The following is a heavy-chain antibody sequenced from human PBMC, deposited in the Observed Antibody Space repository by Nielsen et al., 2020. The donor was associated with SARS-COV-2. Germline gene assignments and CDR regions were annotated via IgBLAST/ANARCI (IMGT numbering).Heavy chain of an antibody. CDR2: IYPGDSDT. J-gene: IGHJ4*02. V-gene: IGHV5-51*01. CDR1: GYSFTSYW. Sequence: GESLKISCKGSGYSFTSYWIGWVRQMPGKGLEWVGIIYPGDSDTRYSPSFQGQVTISADKSISTAYLQWSSLKASDTAMYYCARLSHDYDILTGYYDYWGQGTLVTVSS. CDR3: ARLSHDYDILTGYYDY. D-gene: IGHD3-9*01.